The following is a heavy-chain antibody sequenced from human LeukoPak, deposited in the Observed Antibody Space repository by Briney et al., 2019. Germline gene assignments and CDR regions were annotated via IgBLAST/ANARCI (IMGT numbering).Heavy chain of an antibody. J-gene: IGHJ6*02. CDR3: ARDLMVRGVTKVGMDV. CDR2: INPNSGGT. V-gene: IGHV1-2*02. CDR1: GYTFTGYY. D-gene: IGHD3-10*01. Sequence: GASVKVSFKASGYTFTGYYMHWVRQAPGQGLEWMGWINPNSGGTNYAQKFQGRVTMTRDTSISTAYMELSRLRSDDTAVYYCARDLMVRGVTKVGMDVWGQGTTTIVSS.